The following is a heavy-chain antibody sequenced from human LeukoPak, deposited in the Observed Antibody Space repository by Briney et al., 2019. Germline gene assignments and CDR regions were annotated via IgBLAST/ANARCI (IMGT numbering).Heavy chain of an antibody. CDR2: ILSDGSKE. Sequence: PGGSLRLSCAASGFTFSSYGMHWVRQAPGKGLEWVAVILSDGSKEFYTDSVKGRFTISRDNSKNTLYLQMNSLRAEDTAVYYCAKASSSWEGAFDIWGQGTMVTVSS. V-gene: IGHV3-33*06. D-gene: IGHD6-13*01. CDR1: GFTFSSYG. CDR3: AKASSSWEGAFDI. J-gene: IGHJ3*02.